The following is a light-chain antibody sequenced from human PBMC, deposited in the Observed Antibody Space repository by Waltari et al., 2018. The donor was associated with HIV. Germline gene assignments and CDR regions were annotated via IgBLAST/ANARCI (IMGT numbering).Light chain of an antibody. CDR3: QQRSNWPPVT. V-gene: IGKV3-11*01. Sequence: VLRQSPSTLSLSQGETATLSCCASQNIGNYLALYQQKPGQAPRLLIYDASTRASGIPAMFSGSASGTDFTLTISSLEPEDVAVYYCQQRSNWPPVTFGQGTRLEI. CDR2: DAS. J-gene: IGKJ5*01. CDR1: QNIGNY.